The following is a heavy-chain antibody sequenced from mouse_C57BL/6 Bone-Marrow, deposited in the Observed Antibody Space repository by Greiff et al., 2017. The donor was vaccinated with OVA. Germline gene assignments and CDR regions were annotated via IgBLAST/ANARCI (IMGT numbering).Heavy chain of an antibody. CDR1: GYAFTNYL. CDR2: INPGSGGT. Sequence: QVQLQQSGAELVRPGTSVKVSCKASGYAFTNYLIEWVKQRPGQGLEWIGVINPGSGGTNYNEKFKGKATLTADKSSSTAYMQLSSLTSEDSAVYFCARRIVARYWYFDVWGTGTTGTVSS. CDR3: ARRIVARYWYFDV. J-gene: IGHJ1*03. D-gene: IGHD1-1*01. V-gene: IGHV1-54*01.